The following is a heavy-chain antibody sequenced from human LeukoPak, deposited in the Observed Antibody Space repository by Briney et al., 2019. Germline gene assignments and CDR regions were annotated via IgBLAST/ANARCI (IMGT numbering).Heavy chain of an antibody. CDR1: GGTFSSYA. CDR3: AREESIGRYQFLHDY. J-gene: IGHJ4*02. CDR2: IIPIFGTA. V-gene: IGHV1-69*13. D-gene: IGHD1-26*01. Sequence: EASVKVSCKASGGTFSSYAISWVRQAPGQGLEWMGGIIPIFGTANYAQKFQGRVTITADESTSTAYMELSSLRSEDTAVYYCAREESIGRYQFLHDYWGQGTLVTVSS.